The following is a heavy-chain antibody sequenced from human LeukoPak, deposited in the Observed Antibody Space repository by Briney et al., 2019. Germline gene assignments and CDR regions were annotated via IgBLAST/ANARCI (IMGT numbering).Heavy chain of an antibody. CDR2: INHSGST. D-gene: IGHD4-17*01. J-gene: IGHJ5*02. Sequence: PSETLSLTCAVYGGSFSGYYWSWIRQPPGKGLEWIGEINHSGSTNYNPSLKSRVTISVDTSKNQFSLKLSSVTAADTAVYYCARGGVPYGDYYWFDPWGQGTLVTVSS. CDR3: ARGGVPYGDYYWFDP. V-gene: IGHV4-34*01. CDR1: GGSFSGYY.